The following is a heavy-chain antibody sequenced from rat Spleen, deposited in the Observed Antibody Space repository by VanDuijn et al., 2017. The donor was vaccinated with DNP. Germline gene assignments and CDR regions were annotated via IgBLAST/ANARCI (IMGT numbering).Heavy chain of an antibody. J-gene: IGHJ3*01. CDR2: ISPSGGST. CDR1: GFTLNNFD. D-gene: IGHD1-2*01. Sequence: EVQLVESGGGLVQPGRSLKLSCAASGFTLNNFDMAWVRQAPTKGLEWVASISPSGGSTYYRDSVKGRFTISRDNGKSTLYLQMDSLRSEDTATYYCATQRDYYSNYPFAYWGQGTLVTVSS. CDR3: ATQRDYYSNYPFAY. V-gene: IGHV5-25*01.